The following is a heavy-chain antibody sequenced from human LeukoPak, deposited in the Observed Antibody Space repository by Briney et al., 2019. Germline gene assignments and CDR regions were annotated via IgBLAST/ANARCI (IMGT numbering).Heavy chain of an antibody. V-gene: IGHV4-59*01. CDR3: AKGGPEASAGLSWFDP. J-gene: IGHJ5*02. Sequence: PSETLSLTCTVSGGSINNYYWYWMRQPPGKGLELIAYSYYSGSANYNPSLEGRVTISVDTSMNQFSLKLTSVTAADTAVYYCAKGGPEASAGLSWFDPWGQGTLVTVSS. D-gene: IGHD1-14*01. CDR1: GGSINNYY. CDR2: SYYSGSA.